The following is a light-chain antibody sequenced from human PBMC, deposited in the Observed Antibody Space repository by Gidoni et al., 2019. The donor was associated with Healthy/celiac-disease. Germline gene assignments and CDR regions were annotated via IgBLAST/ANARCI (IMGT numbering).Light chain of an antibody. J-gene: IGKJ1*01. CDR3: QQSYSTPRT. CDR1: QSISSY. V-gene: IGKV1-39*01. Sequence: DIQMTPSPSSLSASVGDRVTITCRASQSISSYLNWYQQKPGKAPKLLIYAASSLQSGVPSRFSGSGSGTDFTLTISSLQPEDFATYYCQQSYSTPRTFXQXIKVEIK. CDR2: AAS.